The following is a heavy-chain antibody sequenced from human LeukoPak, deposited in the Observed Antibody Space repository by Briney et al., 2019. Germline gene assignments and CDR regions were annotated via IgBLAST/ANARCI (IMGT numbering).Heavy chain of an antibody. CDR2: ISGSGGST. CDR3: AKAFTTVIEFDY. J-gene: IGHJ4*02. V-gene: IGHV3-23*01. CDR1: GFTFSSYA. D-gene: IGHD4-11*01. Sequence: HAGRSLRLSCAASGFTFSSYAMSWVRQAPGNGLEWVSAISGSGGSTNYADSVKGRFTISRDNSKNTLYLQMNSLRAEDTAVYYCAKAFTTVIEFDYWGQGTLVTVSS.